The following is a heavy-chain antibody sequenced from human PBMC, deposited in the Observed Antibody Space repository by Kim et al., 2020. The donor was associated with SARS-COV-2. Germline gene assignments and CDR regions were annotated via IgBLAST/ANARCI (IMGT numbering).Heavy chain of an antibody. V-gene: IGHV3-7*03. CDR2: MNQDGSEK. Sequence: GGSLRLSCAASGITFNTYWMSWVRQAPGKGLEWVASMNQDGSEKYSVDSVKGRFTISRDNAKNSLYLQMNSLRAGDTAMYYCTKGSGSFDPFDFWGQGPLVSFSS. CDR1: GITFNTYW. CDR3: TKGSGSFDPFDF. J-gene: IGHJ4*02.